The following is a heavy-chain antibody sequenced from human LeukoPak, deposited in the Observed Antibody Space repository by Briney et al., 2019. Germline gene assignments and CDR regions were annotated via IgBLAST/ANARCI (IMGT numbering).Heavy chain of an antibody. CDR3: VYCSGGSCYLFVY. Sequence: GGSLRLSCAASGFTFTIYAMSWVRQAPGKGLEWVSAISGSGGSTYYADSVKGRFTISRDNSKNTLYLQMNSLRAEDTAVYYCVYCSGGSCYLFVYWGQGTPVTVSS. D-gene: IGHD2-15*01. CDR2: ISGSGGST. CDR1: GFTFTIYA. V-gene: IGHV3-23*01. J-gene: IGHJ4*02.